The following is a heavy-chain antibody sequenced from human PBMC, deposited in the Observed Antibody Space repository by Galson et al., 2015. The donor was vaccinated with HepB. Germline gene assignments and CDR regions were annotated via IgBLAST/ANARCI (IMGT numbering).Heavy chain of an antibody. CDR1: GYSFTSYW. CDR2: IDPSDSYT. J-gene: IGHJ5*02. Sequence: QSGAEVKKPGESLRISCKGSGYSFTSYWISWVRQMPGKGLEWMGRIDPSDSYTNYSPSFQGHVTISADKSISTAYLQWSSLKASDTAMYYCARHYNVLGIRREYGDQTEYNWFDPWGQGTLVTVSS. CDR3: ARHYNVLGIRREYGDQTEYNWFDP. V-gene: IGHV5-10-1*01. D-gene: IGHD4-17*01.